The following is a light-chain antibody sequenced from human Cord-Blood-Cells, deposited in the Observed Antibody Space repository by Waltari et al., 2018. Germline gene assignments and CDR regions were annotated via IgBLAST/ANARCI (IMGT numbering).Light chain of an antibody. CDR3: QQYNNWPLYT. J-gene: IGKJ2*01. V-gene: IGKV3-15*01. Sequence: EIVMTQSTATLSVSPGERATLSCKASQSVSSNLAWYQQKPGQAPRLLIYGASTRDTGIPARFIGSGSGTEFTLTISSLQSEDFAVYYCQQYNNWPLYTFGQGTKLEIK. CDR1: QSVSSN. CDR2: GAS.